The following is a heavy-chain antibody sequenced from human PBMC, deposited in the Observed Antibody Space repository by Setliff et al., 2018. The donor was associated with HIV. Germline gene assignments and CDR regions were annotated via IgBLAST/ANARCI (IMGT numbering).Heavy chain of an antibody. V-gene: IGHV4-59*01. J-gene: IGHJ3*01. D-gene: IGHD4-17*01. CDR1: GCSISTYY. CDR3: ARVQMAYAAFDV. CDR2: IYFTGSS. Sequence: SETLSLTCTVSGCSISTYYWGWFRQPPGKGLEWIGSIYFTGSSVNNSSLKSQVTLSVDTSKNQFSLKLSSLTAADTAVYYCARVQMAYAAFDVWGQGTMVTVSS.